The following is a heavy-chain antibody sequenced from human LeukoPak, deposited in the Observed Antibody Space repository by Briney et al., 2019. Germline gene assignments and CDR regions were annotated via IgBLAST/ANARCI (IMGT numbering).Heavy chain of an antibody. CDR2: ISSKGNSYAT. Sequence: GGSLRLFCGASVFTFIASTMLWVLQASGKGLEDGIRISSKGNSYATEYPASVRGRFTLSRDATKNTAYLEMNSLRPDAAAVYFCAKEADGGTWFNPWGKGPWVTVPS. CDR3: AKEADGGTWFNP. CDR1: VFTFIAST. J-gene: IGHJ5*02. V-gene: IGHV3-73*01. D-gene: IGHD4-23*01.